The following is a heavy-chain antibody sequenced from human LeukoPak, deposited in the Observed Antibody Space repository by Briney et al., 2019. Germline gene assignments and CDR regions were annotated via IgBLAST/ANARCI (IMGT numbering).Heavy chain of an antibody. D-gene: IGHD4-17*01. CDR2: ISSSSSYI. CDR3: ARVFSPYYGDPGYFDY. J-gene: IGHJ4*02. Sequence: PGGSLRLSCAASGFTFSSYSMNWVRQAPGKGLEWVSSISSSSSYIYYADSVKGRFTISRDNAKNSLYLQMNSLRAEDTAVYYCARVFSPYYGDPGYFDYWGQGTLVTVSS. CDR1: GFTFSSYS. V-gene: IGHV3-21*01.